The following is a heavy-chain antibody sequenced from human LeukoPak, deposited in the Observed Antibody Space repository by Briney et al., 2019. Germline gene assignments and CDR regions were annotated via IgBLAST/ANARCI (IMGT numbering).Heavy chain of an antibody. V-gene: IGHV4-34*01. CDR3: ARHPRIMITFGGVRPSYYFDY. CDR1: GGSFSGYY. J-gene: IGHJ4*02. CDR2: INHSGST. D-gene: IGHD3-16*01. Sequence: SETLSLTCAVYGGSFSGYYWSWIRQSPGKGLEWIGEINHSGSTNYNPSLKSRVTISVDTSKNQFSLKLSSVTAADTAVYYCARHPRIMITFGGVRPSYYFDYWGQGTLVTVSS.